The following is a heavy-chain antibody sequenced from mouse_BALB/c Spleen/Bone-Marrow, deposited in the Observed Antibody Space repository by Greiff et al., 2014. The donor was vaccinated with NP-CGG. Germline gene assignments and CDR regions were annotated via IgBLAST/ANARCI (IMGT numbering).Heavy chain of an antibody. CDR3: TRPSFYYGSSYWYFDV. V-gene: IGHV14-3*02. J-gene: IGHJ1*01. Sequence: EVQLVESGSELVKPGASVKLSCAASGFNIKDTYMHWVKQRPEQGLEWIGRIDPANGDTKYDPKFQGKATITADTSSNTAYLQHSSLTSEDTAVYYCTRPSFYYGSSYWYFDVWGAGTTVTVSS. CDR2: IDPANGDT. CDR1: GFNIKDTY. D-gene: IGHD1-1*01.